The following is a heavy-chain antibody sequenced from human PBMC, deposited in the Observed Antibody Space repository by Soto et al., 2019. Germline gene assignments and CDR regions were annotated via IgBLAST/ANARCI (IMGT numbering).Heavy chain of an antibody. CDR1: GFTFSSYG. Sequence: GGSLRLSCAASGFTFSSYGMHWVRQAPGKGLEWVAVIWYDGSNKYYADSVKGRFTISRDNSKNTLYLQMNSLRAEDTAVYYCARDSSSWYEYYYYGMDVWGQGTTVTVSS. J-gene: IGHJ6*02. V-gene: IGHV3-33*01. CDR3: ARDSSSWYEYYYYGMDV. D-gene: IGHD6-13*01. CDR2: IWYDGSNK.